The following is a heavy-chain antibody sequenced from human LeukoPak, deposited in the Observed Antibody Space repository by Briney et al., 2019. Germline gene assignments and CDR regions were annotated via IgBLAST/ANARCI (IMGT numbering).Heavy chain of an antibody. D-gene: IGHD1-14*01. CDR1: GFTFSSYA. J-gene: IGHJ4*02. Sequence: PGGSLRLSCAASGFTFSSYAMSWVRQAPGKGLEWVSAISGSGGSTYYADSVKGRFTISRDNSKNTLYLQMNSLRAEDTTVYYCAKRGTGLLTFFDYWGQGTLVTVSS. CDR3: AKRGTGLLTFFDY. CDR2: ISGSGGST. V-gene: IGHV3-23*01.